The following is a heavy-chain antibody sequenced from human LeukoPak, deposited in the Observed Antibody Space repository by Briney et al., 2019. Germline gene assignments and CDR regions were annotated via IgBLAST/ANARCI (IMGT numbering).Heavy chain of an antibody. D-gene: IGHD1-14*01. V-gene: IGHV3-72*01. Sequence: PGGSLRLSCAASGFTFSSYWMSWVRQAPGKGLEWVGRTRNKANSYTTEYAASVKGRFTISRDDSKNSLYLQMNSLKTEDTAVYYCARDLSGWGQGTLVTVSS. CDR1: GFTFSSYW. CDR3: ARDLSG. J-gene: IGHJ4*02. CDR2: TRNKANSYTT.